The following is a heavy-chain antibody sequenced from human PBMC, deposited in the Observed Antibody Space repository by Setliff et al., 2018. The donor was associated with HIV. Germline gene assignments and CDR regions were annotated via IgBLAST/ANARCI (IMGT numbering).Heavy chain of an antibody. J-gene: IGHJ6*02. Sequence: SETLSLTCTVSGGSISSSSYYWGWIRQPPGKGLEWIGSIYYSRSTYYNPSLKSRVTISVDTSKNQFSLKLSSVTAADTAVYYCAIHPRVPDYYYYGMDVWGQGTTVTVSS. CDR1: GGSISSSSYY. CDR3: AIHPRVPDYYYYGMDV. CDR2: IYYSRST. V-gene: IGHV4-39*01.